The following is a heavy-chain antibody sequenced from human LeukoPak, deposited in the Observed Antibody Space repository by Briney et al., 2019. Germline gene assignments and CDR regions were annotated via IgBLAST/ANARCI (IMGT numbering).Heavy chain of an antibody. CDR2: ISGSGGST. D-gene: IGHD1-26*01. CDR1: GVTFSSYA. CDR3: TKGDGGYYPIDN. J-gene: IGHJ4*02. Sequence: PGGSLRLSCAASGVTFSSYAMSWVRQAPGKGLEWVSDISGSGGSTYYADSVKGRFTISRDNSRNTLLLEMNSLRVDDTALYYCTKGDGGYYPIDNWGQGTLVIVSS. V-gene: IGHV3-23*01.